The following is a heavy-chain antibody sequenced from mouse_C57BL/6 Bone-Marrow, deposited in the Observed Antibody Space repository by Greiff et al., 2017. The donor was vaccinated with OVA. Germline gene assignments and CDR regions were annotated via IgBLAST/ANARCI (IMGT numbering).Heavy chain of an antibody. CDR3: AREGDYYAMDY. J-gene: IGHJ4*01. CDR2: INPYNGDT. V-gene: IGHV1-20*01. CDR1: GYSFTGYF. Sequence: EVMLVESGPELVKPGDSVKISCKASGYSFTGYFMNWVMQSHGKSLEWIGRINPYNGDTFYNQKFKGKATLTVDKSSSTAHMELRSLTSEDSAVYYCAREGDYYAMDYWGQGTSVTVSS.